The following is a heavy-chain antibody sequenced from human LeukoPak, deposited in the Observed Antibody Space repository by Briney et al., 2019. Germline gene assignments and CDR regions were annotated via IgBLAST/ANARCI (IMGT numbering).Heavy chain of an antibody. CDR2: IIPIFGTA. CDR3: ARDKNSGECVSYSCYGVWPLDI. V-gene: IGHV1-69*13. D-gene: IGHD2-2*01. Sequence: GASVKVSCKASGGTFSSYAISWVRQAPGQGLEWMGGIIPIFGTANYAQKFQGRVTITADESTSTAYMELSSLRSEDTAVYYCARDKNSGECVSYSCYGVWPLDIWGQGTMVTVSS. J-gene: IGHJ3*02. CDR1: GGTFSSYA.